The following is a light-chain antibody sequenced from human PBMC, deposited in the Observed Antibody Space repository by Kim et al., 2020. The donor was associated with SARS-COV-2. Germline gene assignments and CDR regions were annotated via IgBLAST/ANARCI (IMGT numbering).Light chain of an antibody. CDR3: SSYTSSGTLYV. V-gene: IGLV2-14*03. CDR1: SSYVGGYDS. J-gene: IGLJ1*01. Sequence: INISCSGSSSYVGGYDSFSWYQQHPGKAPKLIIFDVSNRPSGVSHRFSGSKSGNTASLTISGLQAEDEADYHCSSYTSSGTLYVFGSGAKVTVL. CDR2: DVS.